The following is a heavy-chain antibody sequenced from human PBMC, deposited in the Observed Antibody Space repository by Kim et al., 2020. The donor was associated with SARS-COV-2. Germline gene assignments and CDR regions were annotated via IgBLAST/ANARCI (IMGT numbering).Heavy chain of an antibody. CDR2: ISYDGSNK. CDR3: ARDSSGVDY. V-gene: IGHV3-33*05. Sequence: GGSLRLSCAASGFTFSSYGMHWVRQAPGKGLEWVAVISYDGSNKYYADSVKGRFTISRDNSKNTLYLQMNSLRVEDTAVYYCARDSSGVDYWGQGTLVTVSS. D-gene: IGHD6-19*01. CDR1: GFTFSSYG. J-gene: IGHJ4*02.